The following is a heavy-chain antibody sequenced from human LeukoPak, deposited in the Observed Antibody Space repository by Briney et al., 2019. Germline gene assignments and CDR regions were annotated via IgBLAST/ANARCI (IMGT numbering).Heavy chain of an antibody. CDR1: GFTSSNAW. J-gene: IGHJ1*01. Sequence: PGGSLRLSCAASGFTSSNAWMSWVRQAPGKGLEWVGRIKSKTDGGTTDYAAPVKGRFTISRDDSKNTLYLQMNSLKTEDTAVYYCTTVISPNRQSRWGYFQHWGQGTLVTVSS. CDR3: TTVISPNRQSRWGYFQH. D-gene: IGHD3-16*01. V-gene: IGHV3-15*01. CDR2: IKSKTDGGTT.